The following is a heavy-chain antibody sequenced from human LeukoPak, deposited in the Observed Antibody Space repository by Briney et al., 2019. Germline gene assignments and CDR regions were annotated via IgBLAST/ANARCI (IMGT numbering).Heavy chain of an antibody. CDR3: AKVPSPGVGAF. CDR2: VSGSGTTT. J-gene: IGHJ4*02. V-gene: IGHV3-23*01. CDR1: GFTFSSYD. Sequence: PGGSLRLSCAASGFTFSSYDMTWVRQAPGKGLEWVSTVSGSGTTTYYADSVKGRFTISRDNSKNTLYMQMNSLRAEDTAVYYSAKVPSPGVGAFWGQGTLVSVSS. D-gene: IGHD1-26*01.